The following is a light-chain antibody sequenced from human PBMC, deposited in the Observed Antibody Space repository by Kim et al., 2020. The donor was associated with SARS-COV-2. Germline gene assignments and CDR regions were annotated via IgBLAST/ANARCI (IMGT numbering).Light chain of an antibody. CDR1: QSVSSN. Sequence: VSPGERATLSCRASQSVSSNLAWYQQKPGQAPRLLIYGTSTRATGIPVRFSGSGSGTEFTLTISSLQSEDFALYYCHQYSDWPPYSFGQGTKLEI. J-gene: IGKJ2*03. V-gene: IGKV3-15*01. CDR3: HQYSDWPPYS. CDR2: GTS.